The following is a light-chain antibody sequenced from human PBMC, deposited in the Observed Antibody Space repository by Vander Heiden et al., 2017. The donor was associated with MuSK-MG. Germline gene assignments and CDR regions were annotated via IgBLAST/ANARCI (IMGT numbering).Light chain of an antibody. CDR3: QQYGTSSLT. J-gene: IGKJ4*01. V-gene: IGKV3-20*01. CDR1: QSVNSNS. Sequence: EIVLTQSPGTLSLSPGERATLSCRASQSVNSNSLAWYQQKPGQAPRLLLHGGYTRGAGFPGRFSRSAAMTDFTLTISRLEPEDFAVYYCQQYGTSSLTFGGGTKVEIK. CDR2: GGY.